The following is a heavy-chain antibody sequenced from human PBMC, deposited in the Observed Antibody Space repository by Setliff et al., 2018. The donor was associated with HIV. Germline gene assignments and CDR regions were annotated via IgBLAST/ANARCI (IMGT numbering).Heavy chain of an antibody. J-gene: IGHJ3*02. CDR2: IEFDGKNE. V-gene: IGHV3-30*02. CDR3: AKDGDYRSGDYDAFDI. Sequence: PGGSLRLSCAASGFTFRLYGMHWVRRAPGKGLEWVASIEFDGKNEYYAESVKGRFTISRDNFRNTVDLQMNNLRPEDTAVYYCAKDGDYRSGDYDAFDIWGQGTMVTVSS. CDR1: GFTFRLYG. D-gene: IGHD6-25*01.